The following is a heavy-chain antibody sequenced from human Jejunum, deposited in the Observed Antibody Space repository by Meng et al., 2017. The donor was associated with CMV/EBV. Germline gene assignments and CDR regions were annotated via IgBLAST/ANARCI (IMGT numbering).Heavy chain of an antibody. D-gene: IGHD6-25*01. V-gene: IGHV3-7*01. CDR1: GFTFSNEW. Sequence: CAACGFTFSNEWMRRVRQAPGKGLEWVANRKEDGSDKYYVDSVKGRFTISRDNAQNSLYLQMNSLRAEDTAVYYCARDRAANSFDPWGQGTLVTVSS. CDR3: ARDRAANSFDP. CDR2: RKEDGSDK. J-gene: IGHJ5*02.